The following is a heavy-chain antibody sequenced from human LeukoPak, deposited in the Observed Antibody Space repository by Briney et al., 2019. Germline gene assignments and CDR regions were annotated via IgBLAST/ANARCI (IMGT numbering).Heavy chain of an antibody. CDR3: ARSTRSYSGYDFPAY. D-gene: IGHD5-12*01. CDR1: GGTFSSYA. V-gene: IGHV1-69*05. J-gene: IGHJ4*02. Sequence: SVMVSCKASGGTFSSYAISWVRQAPGQGLEWIGGIIPIFGTANYAQKFQGRVTITTDESTSTAYMELSSLRSEDTAVYYCARSTRSYSGYDFPAYWGQGTLVTVSS. CDR2: IIPIFGTA.